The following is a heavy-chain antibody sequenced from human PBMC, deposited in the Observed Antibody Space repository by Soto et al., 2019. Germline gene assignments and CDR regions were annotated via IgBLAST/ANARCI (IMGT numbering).Heavy chain of an antibody. V-gene: IGHV2-5*01. CDR3: GRRLDLGSNSF. CDR1: GFSLSTSGVG. CDR2: VYSNDDK. Sequence: PTLVNPTQTLTLTCSFSGFSLSTSGVGVEWIRQPPAKALEWLALVYSNDDKRYSPSVKSRISISKDTAKNRVVLTMTNVTTVDPAPYYCGRRLDLGSNSFWGQGTMVTVSS. J-gene: IGHJ3*01. D-gene: IGHD2-2*01.